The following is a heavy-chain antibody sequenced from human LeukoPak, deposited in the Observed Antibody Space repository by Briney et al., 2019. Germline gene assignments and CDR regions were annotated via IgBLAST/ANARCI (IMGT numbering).Heavy chain of an antibody. CDR2: IHPNYGGT. CDR3: ARGSRGRYFDWLSPLFDP. J-gene: IGHJ5*02. D-gene: IGHD3-9*01. CDR1: GYTFTGYY. Sequence: ASVKVSCKASGYTFTGYYIHWVRQAPGQGLEWMGWIHPNYGGTNSAQKFQGRVTMTRDTSISTAYMELSRLRSDDTAVYYCARGSRGRYFDWLSPLFDPWGQGTLVTVSS. V-gene: IGHV1-2*02.